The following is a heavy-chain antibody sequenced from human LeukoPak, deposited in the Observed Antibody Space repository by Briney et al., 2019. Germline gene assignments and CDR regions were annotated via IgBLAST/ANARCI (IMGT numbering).Heavy chain of an antibody. CDR1: GYTFTSYG. CDR2: ISAYNGNT. V-gene: IGHV1-18*04. CDR3: ARDQIQLWLGDY. J-gene: IGHJ4*02. Sequence: ASVKVSCKASGYTFTSYGISMVRQGPGQGLERMGWISAYNGNTNYAQKLQGRVTMTTDTSTSTAYMELRRLRSDDTAVYYCARDQIQLWLGDYWGQGTLVTVSS. D-gene: IGHD5-18*01.